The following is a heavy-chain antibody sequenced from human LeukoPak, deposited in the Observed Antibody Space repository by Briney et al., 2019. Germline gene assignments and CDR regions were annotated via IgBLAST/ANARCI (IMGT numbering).Heavy chain of an antibody. CDR1: GGSISSGGYS. CDR2: IYYSGST. CDR3: ARGSDVLLWFGELFLGSAFDI. D-gene: IGHD3-10*01. V-gene: IGHV4-30-4*07. J-gene: IGHJ3*02. Sequence: PSETLSLTCAVSGGSISSGGYSWSWIRQPPGKGLEWIGYIYYSGSTYYNPSLKSRVTISVDTSKNQFSLKLSSVTAADTAVYYCARGSDVLLWFGELFLGSAFDIWGHGTMVTVSS.